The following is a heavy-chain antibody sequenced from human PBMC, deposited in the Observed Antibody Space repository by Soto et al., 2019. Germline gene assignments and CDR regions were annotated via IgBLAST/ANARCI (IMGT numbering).Heavy chain of an antibody. Sequence: GGSPRLSCAASGFTFSSYAMSWVRQAPGKGLEWVSAISGSGGSTYYADSVKGRFTISRDNSKNTLYLQMNSLRAEDTDVYYWEEVPVYSGDNDGSGRLHNYFDYWGQGTLVTVSS. CDR1: GFTFSSYA. J-gene: IGHJ4*02. CDR3: EEVPVYSGDNDGSGRLHNYFDY. V-gene: IGHV3-23*01. D-gene: IGHD3-10*01. CDR2: ISGSGGST.